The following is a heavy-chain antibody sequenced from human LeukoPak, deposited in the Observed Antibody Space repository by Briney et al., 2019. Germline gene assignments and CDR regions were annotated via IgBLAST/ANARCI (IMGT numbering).Heavy chain of an antibody. CDR2: INHSGST. D-gene: IGHD3-10*01. V-gene: IGHV4-34*01. CDR1: GGFFSGYY. CDR3: ARSSTMVRGVIYY. Sequence: PSETLSLTCAVYGGFFSGYYWSWIRQPPGKGLEWIGEINHSGSTNYNPSLKSRVTISVDTSKNQFSLKLSSVTAADTAVYYCARSSTMVRGVIYYWGQGTLVTVSS. J-gene: IGHJ4*02.